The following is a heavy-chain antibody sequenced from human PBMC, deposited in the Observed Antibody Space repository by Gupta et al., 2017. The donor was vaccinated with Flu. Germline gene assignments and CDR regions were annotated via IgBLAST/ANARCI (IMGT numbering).Heavy chain of an antibody. Sequence: QVQLVESGGGVVQPGRSLRVYCAASGFIFTRYAMHGGRQAPGKGLEWVAITSYEDSKKYYADSVKGRFTISRDNSKNTVYLQMNSLKPEDTAVYFCARDQDNYGGDFGYYYYMDVWGQGSTVTVSS. CDR2: TSYEDSKK. CDR3: ARDQDNYGGDFGYYYYMDV. D-gene: IGHD4-23*01. V-gene: IGHV3-30*04. J-gene: IGHJ6*03. CDR1: GFIFTRYA.